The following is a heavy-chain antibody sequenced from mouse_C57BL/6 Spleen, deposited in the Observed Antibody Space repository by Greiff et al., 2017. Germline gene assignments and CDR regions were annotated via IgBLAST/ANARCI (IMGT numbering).Heavy chain of an antibody. CDR2: ISSCGSYT. CDR3: AIQGYYEALYARDY. V-gene: IGHV5-6*01. D-gene: IGHD2-4*01. Sequence: EVMLVESGGDLVKPGGSLKLSCAASGFTFSSYGMSWVRQTPDKRLEWVATISSCGSYTYYPDSVQGRFTIARDKARNTLYLQMSSLKSEDTAMYYCAIQGYYEALYARDYWRQGTSVTVSS. J-gene: IGHJ4*01. CDR1: GFTFSSYG.